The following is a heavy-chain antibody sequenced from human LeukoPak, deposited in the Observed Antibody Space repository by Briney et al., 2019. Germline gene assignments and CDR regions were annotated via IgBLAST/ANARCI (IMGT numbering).Heavy chain of an antibody. CDR2: INHSGST. CDR1: GGSFSGYY. CDR3: ARWCGSYYYYYGMDV. Sequence: SETLSLTCAGYGGSFSGYYWSWLRQPPGKGLEWIGEINHSGSTNYDPSLKSRVTISVDTSKNQFSLKLSSVTAADTAVYYCARWCGSYYYYYGMDVWGQGTTVTVSS. V-gene: IGHV4-34*01. D-gene: IGHD1-26*01. J-gene: IGHJ6*02.